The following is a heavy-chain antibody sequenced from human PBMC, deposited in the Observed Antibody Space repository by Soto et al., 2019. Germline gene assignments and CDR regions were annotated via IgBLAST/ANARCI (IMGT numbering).Heavy chain of an antibody. V-gene: IGHV4-61*01. CDR2: IYYSGST. D-gene: IGHD5-18*01. CDR1: GGSVSSGSYY. Sequence: SETLSLTCTVSGGSVSSGSYYRSWIRQPPGKGLECIGYIYYSGSTNYNPSLKSRVTISVDTSKNQFSLKLSSVTAADTAVYYCASIRAYSYGSIDYWGQGTLVTVSS. CDR3: ASIRAYSYGSIDY. J-gene: IGHJ4*02.